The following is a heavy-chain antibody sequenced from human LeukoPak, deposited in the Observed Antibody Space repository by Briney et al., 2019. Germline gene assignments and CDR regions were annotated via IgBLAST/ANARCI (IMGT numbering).Heavy chain of an antibody. Sequence: PSETLSLTCTVSGYSINSGYYWGWIRQPPGKGLEWIGSIDHSGSTYYNPSLKSRVTISVDTSKNQLSLKLNSVTAADTAVYYCARVPRGWLQTLQQRRGSHYNYSYYMDVWGKGTTVTVSS. CDR2: IDHSGST. J-gene: IGHJ6*03. CDR1: GYSINSGYY. D-gene: IGHD5-24*01. CDR3: ARVPRGWLQTLQQRRGSHYNYSYYMDV. V-gene: IGHV4-38-2*02.